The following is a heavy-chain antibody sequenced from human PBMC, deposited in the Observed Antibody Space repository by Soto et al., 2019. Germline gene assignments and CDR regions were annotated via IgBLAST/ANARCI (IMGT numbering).Heavy chain of an antibody. CDR3: ASLAVPAAMWEFDY. V-gene: IGHV3-64*01. Sequence: GGSLRLSCAASGFTFSSYAMHWVRQAPGKGLEYVSAISSNGGSTYYANSVKGRFTISRDNAKNTLYLQMNSLRAEDTAVYYSASLAVPAAMWEFDYWGQGTLVTVSS. J-gene: IGHJ4*02. D-gene: IGHD2-2*01. CDR1: GFTFSSYA. CDR2: ISSNGGST.